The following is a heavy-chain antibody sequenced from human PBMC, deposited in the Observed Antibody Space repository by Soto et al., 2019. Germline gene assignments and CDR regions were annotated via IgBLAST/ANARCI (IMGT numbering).Heavy chain of an antibody. D-gene: IGHD3-10*01. V-gene: IGHV3-23*01. CDR1: GFTCSSYS. J-gene: IGHJ4*02. CDR3: AKKVNSGSGSQFFDY. Sequence: SLRLSCAASGFTCSSYSMSWVRQAPGKGLEWVSGFRSGGDDDTTYYADSVRGRFTISRDNSKNTLFLQMNSLRAEDTAIYYCAKKVNSGSGSQFFDYWGQGTLVTVSS. CDR2: FRSGGDDDTT.